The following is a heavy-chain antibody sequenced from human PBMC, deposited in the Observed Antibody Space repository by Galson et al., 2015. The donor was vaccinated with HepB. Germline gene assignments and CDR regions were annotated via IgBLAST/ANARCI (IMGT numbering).Heavy chain of an antibody. V-gene: IGHV3-30-3*01. J-gene: IGHJ3*02. CDR2: ISYDGNNK. Sequence: SLRLSCAASGFAFSSYAMHWVRQAPGKGLEWVAIISYDGNNKYYADSVKGRFTISRDNSKNTLYLQMNSLRAEDTAVYYCARARSDGFDIWGQGTMVTVSS. CDR3: ARARSDGFDI. CDR1: GFAFSSYA.